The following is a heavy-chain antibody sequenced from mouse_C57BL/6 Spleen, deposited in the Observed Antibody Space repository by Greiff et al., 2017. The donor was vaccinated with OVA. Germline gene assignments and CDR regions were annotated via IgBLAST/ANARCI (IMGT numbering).Heavy chain of an antibody. J-gene: IGHJ3*01. V-gene: IGHV1-80*01. D-gene: IGHD1-1*01. CDR1: GYAFSSYW. CDR2: IYPGDGDT. Sequence: QVQLKESGAELVKPGASVKISCKASGYAFSSYWMNWVKQRPGKGLEWIGQIYPGDGDTNYNGKFKGKATLTADKSSSTAYMQLSSLTSEDSAVYFCARSLYGSSPGFAYWGQGTLVTVSA. CDR3: ARSLYGSSPGFAY.